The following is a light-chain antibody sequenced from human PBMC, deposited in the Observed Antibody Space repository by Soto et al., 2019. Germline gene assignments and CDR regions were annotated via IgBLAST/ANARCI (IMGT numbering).Light chain of an antibody. Sequence: QFVLTQPASVSGSPGQSITIPCTGTNSDVGAYNYVSWYQHHPGKAPKLMIYEVFIRPSGVSSRFSGSKSGSTASLTISGLQAEDEADYYCSSYTTTNTLYVFGTGTKVTVL. CDR1: NSDVGAYNY. V-gene: IGLV2-14*01. CDR2: EVF. J-gene: IGLJ1*01. CDR3: SSYTTTNTLYV.